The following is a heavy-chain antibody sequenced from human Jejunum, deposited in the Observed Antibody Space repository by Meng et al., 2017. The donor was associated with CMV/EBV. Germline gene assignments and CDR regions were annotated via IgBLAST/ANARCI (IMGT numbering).Heavy chain of an antibody. Sequence: GSFGSDAISWVRQAPGQGLEWMGGIIPILERREYAQTFKGRVTISADQSTTTVYMELSSLRSEDTAVYYCATPSCGGHCPSSFDFWGQGTLVTVSS. CDR2: IIPILERR. J-gene: IGHJ4*02. D-gene: IGHD2-21*01. CDR3: ATPSCGGHCPSSFDF. CDR1: GSFGSDA. V-gene: IGHV1-69*10.